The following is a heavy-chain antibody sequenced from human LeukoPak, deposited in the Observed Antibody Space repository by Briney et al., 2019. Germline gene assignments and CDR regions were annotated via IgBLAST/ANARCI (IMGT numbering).Heavy chain of an antibody. D-gene: IGHD6-19*01. CDR3: AKDRGRAVAGSEFDY. CDR2: IRYDGSNK. J-gene: IGHJ4*02. Sequence: GGSLRLSCAASGFIFSSYGMHWVRQAPGKGLEWVAFIRYDGSNKYYADSVKGRFTISRDNSKNTLYLEMNSLRAEDTALYYCAKDRGRAVAGSEFDYWGQGTLVTVSS. CDR1: GFIFSSYG. V-gene: IGHV3-30*02.